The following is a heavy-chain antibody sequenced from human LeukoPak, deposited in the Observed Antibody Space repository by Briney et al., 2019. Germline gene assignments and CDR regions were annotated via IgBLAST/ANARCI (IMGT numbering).Heavy chain of an antibody. CDR3: ASQTTVTDNYYYMYV. CDR1: GYTFTSYD. Sequence: ASVKVSCKASGYTFTSYDITWDRQAPGQGLEWIGWISAYDGNKNYAQKLQGRVTITTYTSTNTAYMELRSRRSDETAVYYCASQTTVTDNYYYMYVWGKGNTVTVSS. D-gene: IGHD4-17*01. CDR2: ISAYDGNK. J-gene: IGHJ6*03. V-gene: IGHV1-18*01.